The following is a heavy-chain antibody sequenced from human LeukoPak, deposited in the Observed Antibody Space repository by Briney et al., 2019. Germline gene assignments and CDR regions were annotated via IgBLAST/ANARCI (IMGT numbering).Heavy chain of an antibody. CDR1: TGSITNYY. J-gene: IGHJ4*02. Sequence: SETLSLTCTVSTGSITNYYWSWIRQPPGKGLEWIGYIYFTGSTNYNASLKSRVTISVGTSKNQFSLKLSSVTAADTAVYYCARHSTDWDYFDYWGQGTLVTVSS. CDR3: ARHSTDWDYFDY. CDR2: IYFTGST. D-gene: IGHD6-19*01. V-gene: IGHV4-59*01.